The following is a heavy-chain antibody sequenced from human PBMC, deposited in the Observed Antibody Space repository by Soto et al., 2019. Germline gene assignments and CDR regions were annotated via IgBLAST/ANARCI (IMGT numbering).Heavy chain of an antibody. J-gene: IGHJ4*02. CDR2: ISAYNGNT. V-gene: IGHV1-18*04. CDR3: AKTEFNDY. CDR1: GYTFTRYG. Sequence: ASVKVSCKASGYTFTRYGIRWVRQAPGQGLEWMGWISAYNGNTDYAQKLQGRVTMTTDTSTSTAYMELRSLRAEDTAVYYCAKTEFNDYWGQGTLVTVSS.